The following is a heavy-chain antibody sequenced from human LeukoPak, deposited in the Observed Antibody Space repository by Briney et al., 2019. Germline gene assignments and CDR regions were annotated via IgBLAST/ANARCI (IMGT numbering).Heavy chain of an antibody. CDR3: AKLGGSTSLPFY. CDR2: ISYDGSNK. J-gene: IGHJ4*02. V-gene: IGHV3-30*18. Sequence: GRSLRLSCAASGFTFSSYGMHWVRQAPGKGLEWVAVISYDGSNKYYADSVKGRFTISRDNSENTLYLQMNSLRAEDTAVYYCAKLGGSTSLPFYWGQGTLVTVSS. CDR1: GFTFSSYG. D-gene: IGHD2-2*01.